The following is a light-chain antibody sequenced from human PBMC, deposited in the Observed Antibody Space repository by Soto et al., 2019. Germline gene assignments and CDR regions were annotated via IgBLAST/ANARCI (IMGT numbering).Light chain of an antibody. V-gene: IGLV2-14*01. CDR3: SSYTSSSTLV. CDR1: SSDVGGYNS. J-gene: IGLJ3*02. Sequence: QSALTQPASVSGSPGQSITISCTGTSSDVGGYNSVSWYQQHPGKAPKLVIYEVSNRPSGVSNRFSGSKSCNTASLIISGLQADDEADYYCSSYTSSSTLVFGGGTKLTVL. CDR2: EVS.